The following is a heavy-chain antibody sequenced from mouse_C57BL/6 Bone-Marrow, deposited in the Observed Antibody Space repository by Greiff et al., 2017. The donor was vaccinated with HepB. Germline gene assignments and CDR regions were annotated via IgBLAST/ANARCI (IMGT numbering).Heavy chain of an antibody. CDR1: GFTFSDYG. CDR3: ARNLPYYGSSSWFAY. V-gene: IGHV5-17*01. J-gene: IGHJ3*01. CDR2: ISSGSSTI. Sequence: EVKLVESGGGLVKPGGSLKLSCAASGFTFSDYGMHWVRQAPEKGLEWVAYISSGSSTIYYADTVKGRFTISRDNAKNTLFLQMTSLRSEDTAMYYCARNLPYYGSSSWFAYWGQGTLVTVSA. D-gene: IGHD1-1*01.